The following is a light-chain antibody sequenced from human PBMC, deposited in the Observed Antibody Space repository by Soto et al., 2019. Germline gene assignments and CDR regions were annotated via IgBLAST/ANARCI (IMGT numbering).Light chain of an antibody. CDR1: QGISSY. V-gene: IGKV1-8*01. J-gene: IGKJ1*01. Sequence: RMTQSASSFSASTGDRVTITCRASQGISSYLAWYQQKPGKAPKLLIYAASTLQSGVPSRFSGSGSGTEFTLTISSLQPEDFATYYCQQLNSYPGTFGQGTKVDIK. CDR2: AAS. CDR3: QQLNSYPGT.